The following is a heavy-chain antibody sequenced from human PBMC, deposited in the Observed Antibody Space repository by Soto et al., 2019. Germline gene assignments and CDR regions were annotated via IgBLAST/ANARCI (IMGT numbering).Heavy chain of an antibody. Sequence: SETLSLTCAVYGGSFSGYYWSWIRQPPGKGLEWIGEINHSGSTNYNPSLKSRVTISVDTSKNQFSLKLSSVTAADTAVYYCARGSYQMPEWPKSWSDSRGPGTLVTVSS. V-gene: IGHV4-34*01. CDR1: GGSFSGYY. D-gene: IGHD2-2*01. CDR3: ARGSYQMPEWPKSWSDS. CDR2: INHSGST. J-gene: IGHJ5*01.